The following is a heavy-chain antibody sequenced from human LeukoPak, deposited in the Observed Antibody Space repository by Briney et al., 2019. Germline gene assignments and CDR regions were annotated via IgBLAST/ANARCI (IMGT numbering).Heavy chain of an antibody. V-gene: IGHV3-21*01. CDR2: ISSSSSYI. CDR1: GFTFSSYS. Sequence: GGSLRLSCAASGFTFSSYSMNWVRQAPGKGLEWVSSISSSSSYIYYADSVKGRFTISRDNAKNSLYLQMNSLRAEDTAVYYCARVDWNWDYFDYWGQGTLVTVSS. J-gene: IGHJ4*02. CDR3: ARVDWNWDYFDY. D-gene: IGHD1-7*01.